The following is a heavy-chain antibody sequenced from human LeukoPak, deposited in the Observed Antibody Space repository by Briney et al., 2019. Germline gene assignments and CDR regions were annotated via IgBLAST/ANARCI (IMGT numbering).Heavy chain of an antibody. CDR2: IYSGSSST. CDR3: ARVGSGWYDFDY. CDR1: GFTVSSNY. D-gene: IGHD6-19*01. J-gene: IGHJ4*02. Sequence: GGSLRLSCAASGFTVSSNYMSWVRQAPGKGLEWVSVIYSGSSSTYYTDSVKGRFTISRHNSKNTLYLQMNSLRAEDTAVYYCARVGSGWYDFDYWGQGTLVNVSS. V-gene: IGHV3-53*04.